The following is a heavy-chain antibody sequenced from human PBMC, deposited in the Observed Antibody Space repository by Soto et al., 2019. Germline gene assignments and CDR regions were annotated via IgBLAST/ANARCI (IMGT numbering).Heavy chain of an antibody. D-gene: IGHD1-26*01. CDR3: ARDLGATKPYYYYGMDV. J-gene: IGHJ6*02. Sequence: ASVKVSCKASGYTFTSYAMHWVRQAPGQRLEWMGWINAGNGNTKYSQKFQGRVTITRDTSASTAYMELSSLRSEDTAVYYCARDLGATKPYYYYGMDVWGQGTTVTVSS. CDR2: INAGNGNT. V-gene: IGHV1-3*01. CDR1: GYTFTSYA.